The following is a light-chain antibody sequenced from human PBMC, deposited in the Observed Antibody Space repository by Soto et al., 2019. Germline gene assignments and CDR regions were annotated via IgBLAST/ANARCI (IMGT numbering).Light chain of an antibody. Sequence: QSVLTQPASVSGSPGQSITISCTGTSSDIGNYDFVSWYQQVPGTAPKAMIYEVSSRPSGVSNRFSGSKSGNTASLTISGLQAEEEDYYYCSSYTTSTSIILFGGGTKLTVL. J-gene: IGLJ2*01. CDR3: SSYTTSTSIIL. V-gene: IGLV2-14*01. CDR2: EVS. CDR1: SSDIGNYDF.